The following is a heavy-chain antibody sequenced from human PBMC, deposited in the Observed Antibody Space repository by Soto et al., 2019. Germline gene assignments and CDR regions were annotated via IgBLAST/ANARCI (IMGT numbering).Heavy chain of an antibody. CDR2: INPATGAA. CDR1: GYPVTAYY. D-gene: IGHD3-16*01. CDR3: ARGGGVGVAGSAAFDM. Sequence: QLHLVQSGAVVKKPGASVTVSCSASGYPVTAYYMHWVRQAPGRGLEWMGGINPATGAAKYTQTFQGRVTMTRDTFTSTVFMELSGLTSEDTADFFWARGGGVGVAGSAAFDMWGQGTLVTVSS. J-gene: IGHJ3*02. V-gene: IGHV1-2*02.